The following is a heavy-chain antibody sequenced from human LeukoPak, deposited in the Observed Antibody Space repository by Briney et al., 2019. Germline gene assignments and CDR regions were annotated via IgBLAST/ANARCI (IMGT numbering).Heavy chain of an antibody. D-gene: IGHD3-16*01. CDR1: GFTFDDYA. CDR2: ISWNSNNI. CDR3: TKAQNFYDHIGPFDY. V-gene: IGHV3-9*03. J-gene: IGHJ4*02. Sequence: SLRLSCAASGFTFDDYALHWVRQAPGKGLEWVSSISWNSNNIIYADSVKGRFTISRDNAKNSLYLQMNSLRAEDMALYYCTKAQNFYDHIGPFDYWGQGTLVTVSS.